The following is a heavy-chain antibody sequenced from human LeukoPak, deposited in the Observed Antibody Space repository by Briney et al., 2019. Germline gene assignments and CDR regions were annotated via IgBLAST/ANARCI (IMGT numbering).Heavy chain of an antibody. Sequence: ASVKVSCKASGYIFPQYGISWVRQAPGQGLEWMASINTYTGDTNNAQNFQGRVTMTTDTFTSTAYMELRGLRSDDTAVYYCARRTGYTYYYMDVWGQGTTVTVSS. CDR2: INTYTGDT. D-gene: IGHD3/OR15-3a*01. CDR1: GYIFPQYG. V-gene: IGHV1-18*01. J-gene: IGHJ6*03. CDR3: ARRTGYTYYYMDV.